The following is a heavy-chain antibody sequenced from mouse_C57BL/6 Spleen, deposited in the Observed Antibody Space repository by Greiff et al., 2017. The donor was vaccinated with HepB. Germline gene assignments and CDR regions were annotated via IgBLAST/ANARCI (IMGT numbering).Heavy chain of an antibody. V-gene: IGHV1-82*01. D-gene: IGHD1-1*01. Sequence: VQLQQSGPELVKPGASVKISCKASGYAFSSSWMNWVKQRPGKGLEWIGRIYPGDGDTNYNGKFKGKATLTADKSSSTAYMQLSSLTSEDSAVYVCARGGYYGSGDYWGQGTTLTVSS. CDR2: IYPGDGDT. CDR3: ARGGYYGSGDY. CDR1: GYAFSSSW. J-gene: IGHJ2*01.